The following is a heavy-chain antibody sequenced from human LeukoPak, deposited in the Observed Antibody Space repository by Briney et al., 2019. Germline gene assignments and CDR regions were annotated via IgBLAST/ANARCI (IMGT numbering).Heavy chain of an antibody. D-gene: IGHD3-22*01. CDR2: ISGSGGST. J-gene: IGHJ4*02. CDR3: AKTPINYDSSGYPLYYFDY. Sequence: GGSLRLSCAASGFTFSSYAMSWVRQAPGKGLEWVSAISGSGGSTYYADSVKGRFTISRDNSKNTLYLQMNSLRAEDTAVYYCAKTPINYDSSGYPLYYFDYWGQGTLVTVSS. V-gene: IGHV3-23*01. CDR1: GFTFSSYA.